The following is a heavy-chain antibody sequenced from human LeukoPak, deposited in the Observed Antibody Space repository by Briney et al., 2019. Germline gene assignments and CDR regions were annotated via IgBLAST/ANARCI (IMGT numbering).Heavy chain of an antibody. D-gene: IGHD3-3*01. Sequence: PGGSLRLSCAASGFTFDDYAVHWVRQAPGKGLEWVSGISWNSGSIGYADSVKGRFTISRDNSKNTLYLQMNSLRAEDTAVYYCAKGPDFWSGYYLFDYWGQGTLVTVSS. CDR2: ISWNSGSI. V-gene: IGHV3-9*01. CDR1: GFTFDDYA. CDR3: AKGPDFWSGYYLFDY. J-gene: IGHJ4*02.